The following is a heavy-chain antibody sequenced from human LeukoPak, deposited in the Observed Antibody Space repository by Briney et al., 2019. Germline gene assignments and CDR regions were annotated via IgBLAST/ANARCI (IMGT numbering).Heavy chain of an antibody. CDR2: IRYDASNK. D-gene: IGHD3-22*01. CDR3: AKVRHITMIVVVINNY. J-gene: IGHJ4*02. CDR1: GLTFSNYG. V-gene: IGHV3-30*02. Sequence: PGGSLRLSCAVSGLTFSNYGMHWVRQAPGKGLEWVAFIRYDASNKYYADSVKGRFTISRDNSKNTLYLQMNSLRAEDTAVYYCAKVRHITMIVVVINNYWGQGTLVTVSS.